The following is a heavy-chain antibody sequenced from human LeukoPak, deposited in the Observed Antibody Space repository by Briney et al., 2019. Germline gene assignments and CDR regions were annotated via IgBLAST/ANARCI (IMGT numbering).Heavy chain of an antibody. Sequence: SETLSLTCTVSGGSISSSGYQWGWIRQPPGKGLEWIGSIYDSGSTYYNPSLKSRVTISVDTSKNQFSLKLSSATAADTAVYYCARPPYYDSSGYYYSVPIWGQGTLVTVSS. V-gene: IGHV4-39*01. J-gene: IGHJ4*02. CDR3: ARPPYYDSSGYYYSVPI. D-gene: IGHD3-22*01. CDR2: IYDSGST. CDR1: GGSISSSGYQ.